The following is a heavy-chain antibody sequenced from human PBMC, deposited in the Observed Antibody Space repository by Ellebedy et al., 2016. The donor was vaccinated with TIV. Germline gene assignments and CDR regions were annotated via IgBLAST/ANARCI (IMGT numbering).Heavy chain of an antibody. CDR2: IFGSGGGP. V-gene: IGHV3-23*01. D-gene: IGHD5-12*01. CDR1: GFSFSRYT. Sequence: GGSLRLSXVGSGFSFSRYTMTWVRQTPGKGLEWVAVIFGSGGGPDYADSVKGRFTISRDNSKNTLYLQMSSLRAEDTAVYFCAKDLIANNGIYEPFDIWGQGTVVTVSS. J-gene: IGHJ3*02. CDR3: AKDLIANNGIYEPFDI.